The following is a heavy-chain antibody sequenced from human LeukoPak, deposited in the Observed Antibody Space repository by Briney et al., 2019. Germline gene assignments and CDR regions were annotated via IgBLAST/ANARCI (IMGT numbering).Heavy chain of an antibody. V-gene: IGHV4-34*01. CDR1: GGSFSGYY. CDR2: INHSGST. J-gene: IGHJ6*02. Sequence: SETLSLTCAVYGGSFSGYYWSWIRQPPGKGLEWIGEINHSGSTNYNPSLKSRVTISVDTSKNQFSLKLSSVTAADTAVYYCARTHYYYYGMDAWGQGTTVTVSS. CDR3: ARTHYYYYGMDA.